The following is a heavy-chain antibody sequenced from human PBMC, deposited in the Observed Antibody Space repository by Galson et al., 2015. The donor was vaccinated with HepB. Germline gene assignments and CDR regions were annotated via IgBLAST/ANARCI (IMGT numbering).Heavy chain of an antibody. CDR3: ARDHCSGGSCYYGYFDY. J-gene: IGHJ4*02. Sequence: SVKVSCKASGGTFSSYAISWVRQAPGQGLEWMGRIIPILGIANYAQKFQGRVTITADKSTSTAYMELSSLRSEDTAVYYCARDHCSGGSCYYGYFDYWGQGTLVTVSS. CDR1: GGTFSSYA. D-gene: IGHD2-15*01. CDR2: IIPILGIA. V-gene: IGHV1-69*04.